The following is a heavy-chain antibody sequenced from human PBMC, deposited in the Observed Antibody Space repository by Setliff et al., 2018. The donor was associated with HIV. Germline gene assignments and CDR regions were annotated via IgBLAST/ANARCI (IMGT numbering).Heavy chain of an antibody. Sequence: SGPTLVNPTETLTLTCTVSGFSLSNTRMGVSWIRQPPGKALEWLAHIFPNDEKSYSASLKSRVTVSKDTSKNQVVLTMTNMDPVDTGTYYCVHRQYYGSGSFDYWGQGTLVTVSS. D-gene: IGHD3-10*01. CDR3: VHRQYYGSGSFDY. CDR2: IFPNDEK. CDR1: GFSLSNTRMG. V-gene: IGHV2-26*01. J-gene: IGHJ4*02.